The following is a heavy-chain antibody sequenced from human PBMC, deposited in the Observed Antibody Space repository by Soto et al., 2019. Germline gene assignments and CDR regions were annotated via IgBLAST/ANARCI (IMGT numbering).Heavy chain of an antibody. D-gene: IGHD6-19*01. V-gene: IGHV3-23*01. CDR1: GFTFNTFD. J-gene: IGHJ4*02. CDR3: VKGAWCDD. CDR2: IRGADGRT. Sequence: EVQLLESGGDLVQPGGSLRLSCAASGFTFNTFDMTWVRQAPGKGLEWVSVIRGADGRTYYADSLKGRFTISRDNSKNTLFLQVTSLRVEDTAVYYCVKGAWCDDWGQGTLVTVSS.